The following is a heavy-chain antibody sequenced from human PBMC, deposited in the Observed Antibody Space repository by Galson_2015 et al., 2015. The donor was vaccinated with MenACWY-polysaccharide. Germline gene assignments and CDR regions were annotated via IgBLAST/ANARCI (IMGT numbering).Heavy chain of an antibody. V-gene: IGHV3-23*01. CDR1: GFSFSAYG. Sequence: SLRLSCAASGFSFSAYGMSWVRQAPGRGLEWVSGSGTGGGLYYAGSVEGGGPVSRDNSKNTLYLQMNNLRAEDTAVYYCAKVGPRSSWTLGLDYWGQGTLVIVSS. J-gene: IGHJ4*02. D-gene: IGHD6-13*01. CDR2: SGTGGGL. CDR3: AKVGPRSSWTLGLDY.